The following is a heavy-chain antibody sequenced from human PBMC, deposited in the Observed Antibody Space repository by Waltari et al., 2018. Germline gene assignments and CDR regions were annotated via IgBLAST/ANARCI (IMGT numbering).Heavy chain of an antibody. CDR3: VKFDDTNTGPYYFDL. CDR2: ISHDGSKK. J-gene: IGHJ4*02. Sequence: QAQLVESGGGVVQPGRSLRLSCVASGFTFIRYGMHWVRQAPGKGLEWVAVISHDGSKKYYEDPVQGRFTIARDASENTLYLQMHSLRVEDTAVYYCVKFDDTNTGPYYFDLWGQGTLVTVSS. D-gene: IGHD3-9*01. V-gene: IGHV3-30*18. CDR1: GFTFIRYG.